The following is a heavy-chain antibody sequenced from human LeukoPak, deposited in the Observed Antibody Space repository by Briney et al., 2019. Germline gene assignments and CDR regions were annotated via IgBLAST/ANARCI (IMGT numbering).Heavy chain of an antibody. CDR2: IYYSGST. V-gene: IGHV4-59*01. J-gene: IGHJ3*02. CDR1: GGSLSNYY. D-gene: IGHD1-26*01. CDR3: ARYIVSYPHDAFDI. Sequence: SETLSLTCTVSGGSLSNYYWSWIRQPPGRGLEWIGYIYYSGSTNYNPSLKSRVTISVDTSKKQFSLKLSSVTAADTAFYYCARYIVSYPHDAFDIWGQGTMVTVSS.